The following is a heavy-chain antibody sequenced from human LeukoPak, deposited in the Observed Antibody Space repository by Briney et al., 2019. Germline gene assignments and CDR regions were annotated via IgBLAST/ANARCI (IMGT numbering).Heavy chain of an antibody. CDR2: ISSSSSYI. V-gene: IGHV3-21*01. D-gene: IGHD3-22*01. CDR3: ARGHHYYDSSGSHDY. CDR1: GFTFSSYS. Sequence: PGGSLRLSCAASGFTFSSYSMNWVRQAPGKGLEWASSISSSSSYIYYADLVKGRFTISRDNAKNSLYLQMNSLRAEDTAVYYCARGHHYYDSSGSHDYWGQGTLVTVSS. J-gene: IGHJ4*02.